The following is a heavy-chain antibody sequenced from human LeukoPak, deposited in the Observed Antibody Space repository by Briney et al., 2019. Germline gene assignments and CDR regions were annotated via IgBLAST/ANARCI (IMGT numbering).Heavy chain of an antibody. Sequence: PGGSLRLSCAASGFTFSSYAMSWVRLAPGKGLEWVSAISGSGGSTYYADSVKGRFTISRDNSKNTLYLQMNSLRAEDTAIYYCAIFGDSGWNFDYWGQGTLVTVPS. D-gene: IGHD6-19*01. CDR1: GFTFSSYA. V-gene: IGHV3-23*01. CDR3: AIFGDSGWNFDY. J-gene: IGHJ4*02. CDR2: ISGSGGST.